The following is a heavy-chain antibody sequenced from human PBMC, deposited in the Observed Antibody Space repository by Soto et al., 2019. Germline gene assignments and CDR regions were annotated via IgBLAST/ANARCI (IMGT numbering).Heavy chain of an antibody. Sequence: PAQTLSLTCAVYGGSFSGYYWSWIRQPPGQGLEWIGEINHSGSTNYNPSLKTRVTISVDTSKNQFSLQLSSVTAADTAVYYCARGLAAVDFDYWGQGTPVTVSS. J-gene: IGHJ4*02. V-gene: IGHV4-34*01. CDR3: ARGLAAVDFDY. CDR1: GGSFSGYY. CDR2: INHSGST. D-gene: IGHD6-13*01.